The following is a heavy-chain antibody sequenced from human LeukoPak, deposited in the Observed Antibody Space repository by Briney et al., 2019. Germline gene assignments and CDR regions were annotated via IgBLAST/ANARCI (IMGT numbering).Heavy chain of an antibody. Sequence: NHGGSLQISCQGSGYTFTTYWIGGGRQVPGKGLEWSGIVQPGDSDTRYSPSIRGQVRFSADRSINTVYLQWSSLKASDTGIYYCARRVISHGAFDVWGRGTMVTVSS. CDR1: GYTFTTYW. V-gene: IGHV5-51*01. CDR3: ARRVISHGAFDV. D-gene: IGHD2/OR15-2a*01. CDR2: VQPGDSDT. J-gene: IGHJ3*01.